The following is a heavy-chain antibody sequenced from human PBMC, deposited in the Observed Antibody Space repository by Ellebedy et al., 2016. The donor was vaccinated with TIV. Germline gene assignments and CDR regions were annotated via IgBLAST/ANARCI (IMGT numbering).Heavy chain of an antibody. CDR3: ARHGDQVVAAIPHYYYGMDV. CDR1: GYSFTSYW. V-gene: IGHV5-10-1*01. J-gene: IGHJ6*02. CDR2: IDPSDSYT. D-gene: IGHD2-15*01. Sequence: GESLKISXNGSGYSFTSYWISWVRQMPGKGLEWMGRIDPSDSYTNYSPSFQGHVTISADKSISTAYLQWSSLKASDTAMYYCARHGDQVVAAIPHYYYGMDVWGQGTTVTVSS.